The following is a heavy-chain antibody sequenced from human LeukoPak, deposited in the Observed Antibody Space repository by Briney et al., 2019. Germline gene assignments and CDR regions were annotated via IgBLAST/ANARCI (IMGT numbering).Heavy chain of an antibody. V-gene: IGHV4-39*07. CDR3: ARLMGTPHMTGFDY. CDR1: GDSISSSSYY. D-gene: IGHD5-24*01. Sequence: SETLSLTCTVSGDSISSSSYYWGWIRQPPGKGLEWIGEINHSGSTNYNPSLKSRVTISVDTSKNQFSLKLSSVTAADTAVYYCARLMGTPHMTGFDYWGQGTLVTVSS. J-gene: IGHJ4*02. CDR2: INHSGST.